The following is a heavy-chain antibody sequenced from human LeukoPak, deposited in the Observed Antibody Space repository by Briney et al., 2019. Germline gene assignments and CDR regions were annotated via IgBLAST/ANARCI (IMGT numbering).Heavy chain of an antibody. CDR3: ARDKVPGDY. CDR1: GVSLTSYY. J-gene: IGHJ4*02. Sequence: SETLSLTCTVSGVSLTSYYWNWIRQPPGKGLEWIGYIHYSGSTDDNPPLKTRVTISVDTSKNQFSLNLRSVTAADTAVYYCARDKVPGDYWGQGNLVTVSS. CDR2: IHYSGST. V-gene: IGHV4-59*01.